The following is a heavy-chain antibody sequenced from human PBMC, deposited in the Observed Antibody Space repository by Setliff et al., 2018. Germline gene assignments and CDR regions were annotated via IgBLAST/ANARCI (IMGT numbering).Heavy chain of an antibody. D-gene: IGHD3-22*01. V-gene: IGHV1-69*05. CDR3: VREGVDSRSSTDYRYYMDV. J-gene: IGHJ6*03. CDR1: GGTFSSYG. CDR2: TIPMFGTT. Sequence: AASVKVSCKASGGTFSSYGISWVRQAPGQGLEWMGGTIPMFGTTDYARKFQGRVTIITDESTSTAYMQLSSRGSEDTAVYYCVREGVDSRSSTDYRYYMDVWGKGTTVTVS.